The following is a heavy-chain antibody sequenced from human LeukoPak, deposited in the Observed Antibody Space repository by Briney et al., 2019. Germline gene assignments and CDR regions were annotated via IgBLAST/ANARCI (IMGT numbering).Heavy chain of an antibody. J-gene: IGHJ4*02. V-gene: IGHV4-59*01. CDR1: GGSISNYY. CDR2: IYNSGSS. Sequence: KPSETLSLTCTVSGGSISNYYWSWIRQPPEKGLEWIGYIYNSGSSNYDPSLKSRVTISVDTSKSQFSLKLSSVSAADTAVYYCARRTGYYDGFDYWGQGTLVTASS. D-gene: IGHD3/OR15-3a*01. CDR3: ARRTGYYDGFDY.